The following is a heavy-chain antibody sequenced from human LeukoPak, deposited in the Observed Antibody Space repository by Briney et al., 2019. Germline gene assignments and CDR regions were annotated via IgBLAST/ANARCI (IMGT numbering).Heavy chain of an antibody. Sequence: GGSLRLSCAASGFTLSSYSMNWVRQAPGKGLEWVSSISSSSSYIYYADSVKGRFTISRDNAKNSLYLQMNSLRAEDTGIYYCARPPMGAAQLLFWGQGTMVTVSS. D-gene: IGHD2-2*01. CDR1: GFTLSSYS. CDR2: ISSSSSYI. J-gene: IGHJ4*01. V-gene: IGHV3-21*01. CDR3: ARPPMGAAQLLF.